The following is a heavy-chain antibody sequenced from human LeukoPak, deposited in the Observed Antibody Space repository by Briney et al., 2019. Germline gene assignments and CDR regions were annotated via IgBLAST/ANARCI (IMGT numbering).Heavy chain of an antibody. Sequence: GRSLRLSCAASGFTFSSYSMNWVRQAPGKGREWVSYISSSSSTIYYADSVKGRFTISRDNAKNSLYLQMNSLGAEDTAVYYCARAGRSGSLTYYYYYYMDVWGKGTTVTVAS. CDR1: GFTFSSYS. CDR3: ARAGRSGSLTYYYYYYMDV. V-gene: IGHV3-48*04. J-gene: IGHJ6*03. CDR2: ISSSSSTI. D-gene: IGHD1-26*01.